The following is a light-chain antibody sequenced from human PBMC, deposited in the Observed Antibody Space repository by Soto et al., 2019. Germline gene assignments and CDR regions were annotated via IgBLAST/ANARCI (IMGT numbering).Light chain of an antibody. CDR2: AAS. Sequence: DIHMTQSPSSLSASVGDRLTITCRASQGISTYLNGYQQKPGKAPKLLIYAASTLQSGVPSRFSGSGSETDFTLTIRSLQPEDFATYSCQQNYSATWTFGQGTKVDI. V-gene: IGKV1-39*01. CDR1: QGISTY. J-gene: IGKJ1*01. CDR3: QQNYSATWT.